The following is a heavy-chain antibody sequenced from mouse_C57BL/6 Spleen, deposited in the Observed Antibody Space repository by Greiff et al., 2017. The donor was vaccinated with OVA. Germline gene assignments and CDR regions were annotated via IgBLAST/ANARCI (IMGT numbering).Heavy chain of an antibody. CDR3: ARGRDVDY. D-gene: IGHD3-3*01. CDR1: GFTFSDYY. CDR2: INYDGSST. V-gene: IGHV5-16*01. Sequence: EVQLVESEGGLVQPGSSMKLSCTASGFTFSDYYMAWVRQVPEKGLEWVANINYDGSSTYYLDSLKSRFIISRDNAKNILYLQMSSLKSEDTATYYCARGRDVDYWGQGTTLTVSS. J-gene: IGHJ2*01.